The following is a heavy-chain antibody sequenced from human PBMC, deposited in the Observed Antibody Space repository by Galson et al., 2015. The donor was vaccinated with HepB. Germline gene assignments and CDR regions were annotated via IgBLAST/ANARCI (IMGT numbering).Heavy chain of an antibody. Sequence: SLRLSCAASGFTFSSCGMHWVRQAPGKGLEWVAVISYDGNYEYYADSVKGRFTISRDNSKNTLYLQMNSLRAEDTAVYYCAKDQIGIPYNFDSWGQGTLVTVSS. J-gene: IGHJ4*02. CDR3: AKDQIGIPYNFDS. V-gene: IGHV3-30*18. CDR2: ISYDGNYE. D-gene: IGHD2-21*01. CDR1: GFTFSSCG.